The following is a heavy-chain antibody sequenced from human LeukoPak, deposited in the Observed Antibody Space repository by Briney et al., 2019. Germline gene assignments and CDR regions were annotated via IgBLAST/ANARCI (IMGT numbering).Heavy chain of an antibody. Sequence: GGSLRLSCAASGFTFSNYAMSWVRQAPGKGLEWVSSISGSNDNTYYADSVKDRFTISRDNSKNTLSLQMNSLRAEDTAMYYCVRTGDTERFDYWGQGTLVTVSS. CDR2: ISGSNDNT. D-gene: IGHD3/OR15-3a*01. CDR3: VRTGDTERFDY. CDR1: GFTFSNYA. V-gene: IGHV3-23*01. J-gene: IGHJ4*02.